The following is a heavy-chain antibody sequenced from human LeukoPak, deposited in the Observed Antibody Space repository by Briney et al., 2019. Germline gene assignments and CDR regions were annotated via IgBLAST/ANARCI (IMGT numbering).Heavy chain of an antibody. D-gene: IGHD5-18*01. V-gene: IGHV3-23*01. J-gene: IGHJ4*02. Sequence: GGSLRLSCAASGFTFSSYAMSWVRQAPGKGLEWVSVISGSGGSTYYADSVKGRFTISRDNSKNTLYLQMNSLRAEDTAVYYCAKGGYSYGHFDYRGQGTLVTVSS. CDR1: GFTFSSYA. CDR2: ISGSGGST. CDR3: AKGGYSYGHFDY.